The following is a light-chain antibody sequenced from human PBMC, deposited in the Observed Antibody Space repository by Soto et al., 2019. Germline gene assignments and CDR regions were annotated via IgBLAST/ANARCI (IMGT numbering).Light chain of an antibody. CDR1: QSISNY. V-gene: IGKV3-11*01. Sequence: EIVLTQSPATLSLSPGERATLSCRASQSISNYLAWYQQKPGQAPRLLIYDASNRATGIPGRFSGSGSGTDFTLTISSLEPEDFAVYYCHQRSNWPLSTFGQGTRLEIK. CDR3: HQRSNWPLST. CDR2: DAS. J-gene: IGKJ5*01.